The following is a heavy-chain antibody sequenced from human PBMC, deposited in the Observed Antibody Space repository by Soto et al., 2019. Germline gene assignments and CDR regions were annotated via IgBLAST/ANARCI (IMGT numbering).Heavy chain of an antibody. CDR3: ARHYCRGDGCYYLDS. V-gene: IGHV4-59*08. CDR1: GGSISSYY. J-gene: IGHJ4*02. Sequence: PSETLSLTCSVSGGSISSYYWSWIRQPPGKGLEWIGYIHYSGSINYNPSLKSRVIISVDTSKNQFSLKLSSVTAADTAVYYCARHYCRGDGCYYLDSWGQGTLVTVS. CDR2: IHYSGSI. D-gene: IGHD2-15*01.